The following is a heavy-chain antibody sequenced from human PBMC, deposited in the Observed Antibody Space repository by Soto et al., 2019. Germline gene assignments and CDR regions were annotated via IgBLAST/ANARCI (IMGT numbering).Heavy chain of an antibody. D-gene: IGHD5-18*01. CDR2: INAGNGNT. CDR3: ARGLNGYLHYFDY. CDR1: GYTFISYA. J-gene: IGHJ4*02. V-gene: IGHV1-3*01. Sequence: GASVKVSCKASGYTFISYAMHWVRQAPGQRLEWMGWINAGNGNTKYSQKFQGRVTITRDTSASTAYMELSSLRSEDTAVYYCARGLNGYLHYFDYWGQGTLVTVSS.